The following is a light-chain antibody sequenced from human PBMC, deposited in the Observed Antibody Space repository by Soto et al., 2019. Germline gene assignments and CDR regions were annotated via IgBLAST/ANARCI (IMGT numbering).Light chain of an antibody. V-gene: IGLV2-14*01. CDR2: DVS. CDR1: SSDVGGYNY. Sequence: QSALTQPASVSGSPGQSITISCTGTSSDVGGYNYVSWYQQHPGKGPKLKIYDVSHRPSGVSSRFSGPKSCNRAPLPIAGLQAEDEADYYCSSYTTSSVYGVGTGTKVTVL. J-gene: IGLJ1*01. CDR3: SSYTTSSVYG.